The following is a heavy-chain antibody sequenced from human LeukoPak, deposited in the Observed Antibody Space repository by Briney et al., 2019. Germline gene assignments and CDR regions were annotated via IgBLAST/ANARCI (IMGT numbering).Heavy chain of an antibody. V-gene: IGHV4-39*01. Sequence: SETLSLTCTVSGGSISSSSYYWGWIRQPPGKGLEWIGSIYYSGSTYYNPSLKSRVTISVDTSKNQFSLKLSSVTAADTAVYYCATRYSSGWYYFDYWGQGTLVTVSS. D-gene: IGHD6-19*01. CDR3: ATRYSSGWYYFDY. CDR2: IYYSGST. CDR1: GGSISSSSYY. J-gene: IGHJ4*02.